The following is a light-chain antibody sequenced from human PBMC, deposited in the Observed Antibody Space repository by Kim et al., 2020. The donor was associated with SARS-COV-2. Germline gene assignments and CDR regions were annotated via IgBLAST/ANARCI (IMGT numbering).Light chain of an antibody. CDR1: SGSIASNY. CDR2: EDN. V-gene: IGLV6-57*03. J-gene: IGLJ2*01. CDR3: QSYDSSNHVV. Sequence: TVPSSVTRSSGSIASNYVEWYQRRPGRAPTTVIYEDNQRPSGVPDRFSGSIDSSSNSASLTISGLKTEDEADYYCQSYDSSNHVVFGGGTQLTVL.